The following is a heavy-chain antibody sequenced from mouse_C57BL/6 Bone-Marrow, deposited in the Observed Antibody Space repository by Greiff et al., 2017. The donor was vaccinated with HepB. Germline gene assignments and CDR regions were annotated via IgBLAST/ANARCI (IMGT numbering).Heavy chain of an antibody. CDR2: INPSNGGT. CDR3: ARRAYYYGSSYWYFDV. CDR1: GYTFTSYW. J-gene: IGHJ1*01. D-gene: IGHD1-1*01. V-gene: IGHV1-53*01. Sequence: VQLQQPGTELVKPGASVKLSCKASGYTFTSYWMHWVKQRPGQGLEWIGNINPSNGGTNYNEKFKSKATLTVDQSSSTAYMQLSSLTSEASAVYYCARRAYYYGSSYWYFDVWGAGTTVTVSS.